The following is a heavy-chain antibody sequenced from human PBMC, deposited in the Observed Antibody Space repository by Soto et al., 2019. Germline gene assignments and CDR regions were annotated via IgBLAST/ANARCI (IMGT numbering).Heavy chain of an antibody. D-gene: IGHD6-13*01. J-gene: IGHJ4*02. CDR1: GFTVSSNY. V-gene: IGHV3-53*01. Sequence: LRLSCAASGFTVSSNYMSWVRQAPGKGLEWVSVIYSGGSTYYADSVKGRFTISRDNSKNTLYLQMNSLRAEDTAVYYCATEGIAAAGFSDYWGQGTLVTVSS. CDR2: IYSGGST. CDR3: ATEGIAAAGFSDY.